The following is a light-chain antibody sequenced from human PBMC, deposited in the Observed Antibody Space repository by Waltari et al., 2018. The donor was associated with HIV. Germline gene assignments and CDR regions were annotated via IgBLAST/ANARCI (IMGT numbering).Light chain of an antibody. Sequence: QLVLTQSPSASASLGASVKLTCPLSSWHSSYAIAWHQQQPEKGPRYLMKLNSDGSHSKGDGIPDRFSGSSSGAERYLTISSLQSEDEADYYCQTWGNGIVVFGGGTKLTVL. J-gene: IGLJ2*01. CDR3: QTWGNGIVV. V-gene: IGLV4-69*01. CDR2: LNSDGSH. CDR1: SWHSSYA.